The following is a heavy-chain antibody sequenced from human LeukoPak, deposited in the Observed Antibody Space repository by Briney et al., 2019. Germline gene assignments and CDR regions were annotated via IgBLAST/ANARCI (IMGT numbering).Heavy chain of an antibody. CDR1: GYTFTSYG. J-gene: IGHJ4*02. Sequence: ASVKVSCKASGYTFTSYGISWARQAPGQGLEWMGWISAYNGNTNYAQKLQGRVTMTTDTSTSTAYMELRSLRSDDTAVYYCARSRITMVRGVKDYWGQGTLVTVSS. D-gene: IGHD3-10*01. CDR3: ARSRITMVRGVKDY. V-gene: IGHV1-18*01. CDR2: ISAYNGNT.